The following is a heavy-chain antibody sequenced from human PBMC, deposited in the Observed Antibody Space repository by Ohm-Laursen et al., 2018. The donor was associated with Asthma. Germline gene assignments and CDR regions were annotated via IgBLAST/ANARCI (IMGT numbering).Heavy chain of an antibody. D-gene: IGHD5-12*01. CDR3: VSGYDSYCFDY. Sequence: PSQTLSLTCTVSGGSIRGGDYYWSWIRQHPGKGLEWIGYIHYGGSTYYNPSLKSRVTISVDTSKNQFSLKLSSVTAADTAVYYCVSGYDSYCFDYWGQGTLVTVSS. CDR1: GGSIRGGDYY. J-gene: IGHJ4*02. V-gene: IGHV4-31*03. CDR2: IHYGGST.